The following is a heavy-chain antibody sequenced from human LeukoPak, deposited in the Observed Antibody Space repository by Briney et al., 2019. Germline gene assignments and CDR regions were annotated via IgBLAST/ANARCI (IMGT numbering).Heavy chain of an antibody. Sequence: GASVKVSCKASGYTFTGYYMHWVRQAPGQRLEWMGWINPNSGGTNYAQKFQGRVTMTRDTSISTAYMELSRLRPDDTAVYYCARDYYGSGSYYFDYWGQGTLVTVSS. D-gene: IGHD3-10*01. J-gene: IGHJ4*02. CDR2: INPNSGGT. CDR3: ARDYYGSGSYYFDY. CDR1: GYTFTGYY. V-gene: IGHV1-2*02.